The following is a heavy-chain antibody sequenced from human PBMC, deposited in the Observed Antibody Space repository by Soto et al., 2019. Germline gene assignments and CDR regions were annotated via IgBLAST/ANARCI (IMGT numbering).Heavy chain of an antibody. CDR2: VYWDNDR. CDR3: AQRKTQSTWAYVIYGY. V-gene: IGHV2-5*02. Sequence: SPPTTVTTIQTLTLTCTFSGFSLSTSEVGVGWARQPPGNALEWLALVYWDNDRRYIPSLKTRVTITKDPSRNQVVLTISTMDPVDTGTYYCAQRKTQSTWAYVIYGYWREGTVVT. CDR1: GFSLSTSEVG. D-gene: IGHD3-10*01. J-gene: IGHJ4*02.